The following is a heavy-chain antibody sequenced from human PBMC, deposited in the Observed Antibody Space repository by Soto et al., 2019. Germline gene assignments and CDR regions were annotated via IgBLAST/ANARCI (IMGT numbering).Heavy chain of an antibody. CDR3: ARDQSSHSSSLDYYFYGMDV. Sequence: QVQLVESGGGVVQPGGSLRLSCAASGFIFSSFGIHWVRQAPGKGLEWVAVVSYDGSDKYYTESVKGRFTISRENSKSALYLQMNSLRPEDTAVYYCARDQSSHSSSLDYYFYGMDVWGQGTTVSVS. CDR1: GFIFSSFG. CDR2: VSYDGSDK. D-gene: IGHD6-13*01. J-gene: IGHJ6*02. V-gene: IGHV3-30-3*01.